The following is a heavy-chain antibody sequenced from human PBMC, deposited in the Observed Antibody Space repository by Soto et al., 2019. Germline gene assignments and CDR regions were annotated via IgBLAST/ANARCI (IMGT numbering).Heavy chain of an antibody. J-gene: IGHJ4*02. CDR1: GFTFSNAW. CDR2: IKSKTDGGTT. V-gene: IGHV3-15*01. Sequence: PGGSLRLSCAASGFTFSNAWMSWVRQAPGKGLEWVGRIKSKTDGGTTDYAAPVKGRFTISRDDSKNTVYLQMNSLKIDDTAVYYCTSRRDWTAVDPLDYWGLGTLVTVSS. D-gene: IGHD5-18*01. CDR3: TSRRDWTAVDPLDY.